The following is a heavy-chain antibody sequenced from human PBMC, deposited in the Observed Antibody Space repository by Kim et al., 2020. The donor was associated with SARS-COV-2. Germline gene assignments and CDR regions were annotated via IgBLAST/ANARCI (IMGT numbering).Heavy chain of an antibody. J-gene: IGHJ6*02. Sequence: GGSLRLSCSASGFTFSTYAMHWVRQAPGKGLEHVSVIRSNGESPYYADSVRGRFTVSRDNSKNTLYLQMSSLRPEDTAVYYCVKSKGAYYGMDVWGLGTTVTVSS. CDR1: GFTFSTYA. CDR2: IRSNGESP. D-gene: IGHD3-3*01. V-gene: IGHV3-64D*09. CDR3: VKSKGAYYGMDV.